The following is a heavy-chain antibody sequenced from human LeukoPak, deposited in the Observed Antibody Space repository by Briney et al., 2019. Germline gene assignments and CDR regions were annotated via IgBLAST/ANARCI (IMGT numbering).Heavy chain of an antibody. J-gene: IGHJ3*02. CDR2: INHSGST. CDR3: ARHFQSSSGNYFGAFDI. Sequence: SETLSLTCAVSGGSFSGYYWSCIRQPPGKGLEWIGEINHSGSTNYNPSINSRVTISVDTSKNQFSLKLSSVTAADTAVYYCARHFQSSSGNYFGAFDIWCQGTMVTVSS. CDR1: GGSFSGYY. D-gene: IGHD1-26*01. V-gene: IGHV4-34*01.